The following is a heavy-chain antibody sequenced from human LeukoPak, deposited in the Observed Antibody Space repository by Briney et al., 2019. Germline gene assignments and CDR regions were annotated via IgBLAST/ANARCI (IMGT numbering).Heavy chain of an antibody. V-gene: IGHV4-34*01. CDR2: INHSGST. CDR3: ARSDYDSSGYPSNWFDP. Sequence: SETLSLTCSVYGGSFSGYYWSWIRPPPGKGLEWIGEINHSGSTNYNPSLKSRVTISVDTSKNQFSLKLSSVTAADTAVYYCARSDYDSSGYPSNWFDPWGQGTLVTVSS. D-gene: IGHD3-22*01. J-gene: IGHJ5*02. CDR1: GGSFSGYY.